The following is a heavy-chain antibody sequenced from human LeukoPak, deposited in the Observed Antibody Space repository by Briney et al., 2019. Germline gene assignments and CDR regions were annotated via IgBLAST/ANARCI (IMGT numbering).Heavy chain of an antibody. CDR3: AREFRELVLWAPAVSD. V-gene: IGHV3-7*01. CDR1: GFTFSSYW. D-gene: IGHD6-13*01. CDR2: IKQDGSEK. Sequence: GGSLRLSCAASGFTFSSYWMSWVRQAPGKGLGWVANIKQDGSEKYYVDSVKGRFTISRDNAKNSLYLQMNSLRAEDTAVYYCAREFRELVLWAPAVSDWGQGTLVTVSS. J-gene: IGHJ4*02.